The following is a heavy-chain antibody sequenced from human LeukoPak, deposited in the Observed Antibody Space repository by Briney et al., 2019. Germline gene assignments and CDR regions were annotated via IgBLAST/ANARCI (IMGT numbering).Heavy chain of an antibody. Sequence: GASVKVSCKASGYTFTRYYMHWVRQAPGQGLEWMGWINPNSGGTNYAQKFQGRVTMTRDTSISTAYMELSRLRSDDTAVYYCPRGSLDYDFWSGSSPLYYFDYWGQGTLVTVSS. CDR2: INPNSGGT. J-gene: IGHJ4*02. D-gene: IGHD3-3*01. CDR1: GYTFTRYY. V-gene: IGHV1-2*02. CDR3: PRGSLDYDFWSGSSPLYYFDY.